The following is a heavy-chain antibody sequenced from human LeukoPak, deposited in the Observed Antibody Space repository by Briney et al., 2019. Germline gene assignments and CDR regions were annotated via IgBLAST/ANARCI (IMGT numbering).Heavy chain of an antibody. Sequence: GGSLRLSCAASGFTFSSYAMHWVRQVPGKGLECVAVISYDGSNRYYADSVKGRFTISRDNSKNTLYLQMNSLRAEDTAVYYCARDTGGSYYFDYWGQGTLVTVSS. D-gene: IGHD2-8*02. CDR2: ISYDGSNR. CDR3: ARDTGGSYYFDY. V-gene: IGHV3-30-3*01. CDR1: GFTFSSYA. J-gene: IGHJ4*02.